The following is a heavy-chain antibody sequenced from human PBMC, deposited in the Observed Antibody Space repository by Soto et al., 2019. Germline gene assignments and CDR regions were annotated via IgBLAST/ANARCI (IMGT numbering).Heavy chain of an antibody. J-gene: IGHJ5*02. CDR1: GASISGFY. V-gene: IGHV4-4*07. D-gene: IGHD1-1*01. CDR2: IYATGTT. Sequence: SEPLSLTCTVSGASISGFYWSWIRKSAGKGLEWIGRIYATGTTDYNPSLKSRVMMSVDTSKKQFSLKLRSVTAADTAVYYCVRDGTKTLRDWFDPWGQGISVTVSS. CDR3: VRDGTKTLRDWFDP.